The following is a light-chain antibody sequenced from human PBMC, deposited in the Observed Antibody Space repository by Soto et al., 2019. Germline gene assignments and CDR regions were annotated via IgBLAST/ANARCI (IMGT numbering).Light chain of an antibody. V-gene: IGKV1D-12*01. J-gene: IGKJ4*01. CDR2: AAS. CDR3: QQANSFPPT. CDR1: QDVSSW. Sequence: DIQMTQSPSSVSASVGDRVTITCRASQDVSSWLAWYQQKPGKAPKLLIYAASSLQSGVLSRFSGSGSGTDFTLTISSLQPEDFATYYCQQANSFPPTFGGGTKVEIK.